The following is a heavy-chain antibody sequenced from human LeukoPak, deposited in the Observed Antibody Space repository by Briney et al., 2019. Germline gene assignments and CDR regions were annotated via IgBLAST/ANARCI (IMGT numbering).Heavy chain of an antibody. CDR1: GYTFTSYD. CDR3: AMGPTMADY. V-gene: IGHV1-8*03. Sequence: ASVNVSCKASGYTFTSYDINWVRQAPGQGLEWMGWMNPNSGNTGYAQKFQGRVTITRNTSISTAYMELGSLRSEDTAVYYCAMGPTMADYWGQGTLVTVSS. J-gene: IGHJ4*02. CDR2: MNPNSGNT. D-gene: IGHD3-10*01.